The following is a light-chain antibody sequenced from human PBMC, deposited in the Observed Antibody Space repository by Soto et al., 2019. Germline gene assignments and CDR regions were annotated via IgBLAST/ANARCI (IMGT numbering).Light chain of an antibody. J-gene: IGLJ2*01. CDR2: EVS. CDR3: SSYAGSNNLV. V-gene: IGLV2-8*01. CDR1: SSDVGGYNY. Sequence: SALTQPPSASGSPGQSVTISCTGTSSDVGGYNYVSWYQQHTGKAPKLMIYEVSKRPSGVPDRFSGSKSGNTASLTVSGLQAEDEADYYCSSYAGSNNLVFGGGTKLTVL.